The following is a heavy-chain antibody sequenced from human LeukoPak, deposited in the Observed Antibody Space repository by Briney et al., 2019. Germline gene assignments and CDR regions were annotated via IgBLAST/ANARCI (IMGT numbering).Heavy chain of an antibody. V-gene: IGHV3-21*01. CDR1: GFTFSSYS. J-gene: IGHJ5*02. CDR2: ISSSSSYI. Sequence: PGGSLRLSCAASGFTFSSYSMNWVRQAPGKGLEWVSSISSSSSYIYYAASVKGLFTITRDNAKNSLYLQMNSLRAEDTAVYYCARSNWFDPWGQGTLVTVSS. CDR3: ARSNWFDP.